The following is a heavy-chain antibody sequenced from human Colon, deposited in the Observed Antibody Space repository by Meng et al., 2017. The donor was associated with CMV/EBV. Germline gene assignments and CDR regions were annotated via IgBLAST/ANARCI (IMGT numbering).Heavy chain of an antibody. Sequence: GESLKISCAASGFKFSYHTIHWVRQAPGKGLEWVALIRYDGSNTYYSDSVRGRFTISRDSIKVYLQMNSLRTNDTGVYYCAKDELNNRNDVLDYFYYGMDVWGQGTTVTVSS. CDR2: IRYDGSNT. D-gene: IGHD1-1*01. J-gene: IGHJ6*02. V-gene: IGHV3-30*02. CDR1: GFKFSYHT. CDR3: AKDELNNRNDVLDYFYYGMDV.